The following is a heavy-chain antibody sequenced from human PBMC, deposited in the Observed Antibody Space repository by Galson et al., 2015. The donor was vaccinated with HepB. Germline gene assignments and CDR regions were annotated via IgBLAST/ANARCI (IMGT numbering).Heavy chain of an antibody. V-gene: IGHV3-23*01. CDR3: AKVPGPCSGWCGDY. D-gene: IGHD6-19*01. Sequence: SLRLSCADSGFTFSGYAMNWVRQAPGKGLEWVSTISGSGGYTYYADSGKGRFTISRVNSKKPLYLAMNSLRAEDTAVYYRAKVPGPCSGWCGDYWGQGTLVTVSS. CDR2: ISGSGGYT. J-gene: IGHJ4*02. CDR1: GFTFSGYA.